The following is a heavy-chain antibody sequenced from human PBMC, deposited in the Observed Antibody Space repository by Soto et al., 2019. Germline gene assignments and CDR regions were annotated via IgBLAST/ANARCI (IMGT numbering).Heavy chain of an antibody. V-gene: IGHV3-23*01. D-gene: IGHD2-15*01. CDR1: GFTFSSYA. CDR2: ISGSGGST. CDR3: AKVGFIVVVVAAHNWFDP. Sequence: EVQLLESGGGLVQPGGSLRLSCAASGFTFSSYAMSWVRQAPGKGLEWVSAISGSGGSTYYADAVKGRFTISRANSKNTLYLQMTSLRAEDTAVYYGAKVGFIVVVVAAHNWFDPWGQGTLVTVSS. J-gene: IGHJ5*02.